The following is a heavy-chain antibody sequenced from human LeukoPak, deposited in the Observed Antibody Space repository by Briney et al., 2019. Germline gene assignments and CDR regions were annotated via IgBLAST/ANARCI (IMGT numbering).Heavy chain of an antibody. CDR1: GYTFTGYY. J-gene: IGHJ2*01. CDR3: SRYYGDLHWYFDL. CDR2: IKPNSGGT. V-gene: IGHV1-2*02. D-gene: IGHD4-17*01. Sequence: ASVKVSCKASGYTFTGYYMHWVRQAPGQGREWMGCIKPNSGGTIYAQKFQGRVTMTRDTSISTAYMEVSNLRSNDTAGYYCSRYYGDLHWYFDLWGRSTLVTVSS.